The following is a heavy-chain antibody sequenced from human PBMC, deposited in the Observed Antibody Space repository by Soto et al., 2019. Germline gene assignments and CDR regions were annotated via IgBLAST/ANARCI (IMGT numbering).Heavy chain of an antibody. J-gene: IGHJ5*02. V-gene: IGHV1-69*13. CDR3: AKDVPGELLPTCFDP. Sequence: EASVKVSCKASGGTFSTYVISWVRQAPGQGLEWMGGIIPIFGTANYAQKFQGRVTISADESKNTLYLQMNSLRAEDTAVYYCAKDVPGELLPTCFDPWGQGTLVTVSS. D-gene: IGHD1-26*01. CDR2: IIPIFGTA. CDR1: GGTFSTYV.